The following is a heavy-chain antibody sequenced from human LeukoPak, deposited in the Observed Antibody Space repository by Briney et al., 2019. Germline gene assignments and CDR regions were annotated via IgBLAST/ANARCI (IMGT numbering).Heavy chain of an antibody. J-gene: IGHJ4*02. CDR2: ISSSSSYI. D-gene: IGHD6-19*01. V-gene: IGHV3-21*01. Sequence: GGSLRLSCAASGFTFSSYIMNWVRQAPGKGLEWVSSISSSSSYIYYADSVKGRFTISRDNAKNSLYLQMNSLRAEDTAVYYCARDRSSSGWFPDWGQGTLVTVSS. CDR1: GFTFSSYI. CDR3: ARDRSSSGWFPD.